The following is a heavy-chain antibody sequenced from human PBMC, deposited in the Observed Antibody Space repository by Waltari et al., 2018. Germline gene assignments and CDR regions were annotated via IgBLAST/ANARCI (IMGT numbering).Heavy chain of an antibody. D-gene: IGHD2-21*02. Sequence: EVQLVESGGDLVKPGGSLSLSCAASGFTFSNAWMNWVRQSPGKGLEWVGRIKSIPAGGTIDYAAPVKGRFTISRDDSKDTVYLQMNSLKTEDTAVYYCATNGAECGGDCYNHWGQGTLVSVSS. V-gene: IGHV3-15*01. J-gene: IGHJ5*02. CDR3: ATNGAECGGDCYNH. CDR1: GFTFSNAW. CDR2: IKSIPAGGTI.